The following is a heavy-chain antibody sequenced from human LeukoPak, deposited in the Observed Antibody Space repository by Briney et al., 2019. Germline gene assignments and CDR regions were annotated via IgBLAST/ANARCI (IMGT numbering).Heavy chain of an antibody. Sequence: PSETLSLTCTASGGSISNSRYYWGWIRQPPGKGLEWIGGIFYAGKTYYNPSLKSRVTISVDTSKNQFSLKLSSVTAADTAAYYCASEAYTMVRGVPFDCWGQGILVTVSS. V-gene: IGHV4-39*01. CDR2: IFYAGKT. CDR3: ASEAYTMVRGVPFDC. J-gene: IGHJ4*02. D-gene: IGHD3-10*01. CDR1: GGSISNSRYY.